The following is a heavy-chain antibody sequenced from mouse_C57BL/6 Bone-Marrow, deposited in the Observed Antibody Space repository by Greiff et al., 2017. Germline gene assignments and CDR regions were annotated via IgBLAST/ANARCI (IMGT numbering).Heavy chain of an antibody. Sequence: QVQLQQPGAELVKPGASVKLSCKASGYTFTSYWMQWVKQRPGQGLEWIGEIDPSDSYTNYNQKFKGKATLTVDTSSSTAYMQLSSLTSEDSAVYYCARLGYDGYYYFDYWGQGTTLTVSS. CDR3: ARLGYDGYYYFDY. CDR2: IDPSDSYT. V-gene: IGHV1-50*01. J-gene: IGHJ2*01. D-gene: IGHD2-3*01. CDR1: GYTFTSYW.